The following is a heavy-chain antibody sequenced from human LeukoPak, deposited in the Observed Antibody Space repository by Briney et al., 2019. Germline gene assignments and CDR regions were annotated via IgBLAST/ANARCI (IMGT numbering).Heavy chain of an antibody. Sequence: GGSLRLSCAASGFNFSSYNMNWVRQTPEKRLEWISHIYYTDSVKGRFTISRDNAKNSLYLQMNSLRAEDTAVYYCARDKFGGTDYWGQGTLVTVSS. J-gene: IGHJ4*02. CDR2: I. V-gene: IGHV3-48*04. CDR1: GFNFSSYN. CDR3: ARDKFGGTDY. D-gene: IGHD3-16*01.